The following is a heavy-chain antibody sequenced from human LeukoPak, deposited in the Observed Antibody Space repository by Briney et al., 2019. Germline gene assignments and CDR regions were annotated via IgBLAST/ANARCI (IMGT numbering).Heavy chain of an antibody. CDR1: GFTFSSYS. CDR2: ITSSSSNM. V-gene: IGHV3-48*01. Sequence: GGSLTLSCAASGFTFSSYSMNWVRQAPGKGLEWVSLITSSSSNMYYADSVKGRFTISRDNAKNSLYLQMNSLRAGDTAVYYCARVGSSWCLDCWGQGTLVTVSS. J-gene: IGHJ4*02. CDR3: ARVGSSWCLDC. D-gene: IGHD6-13*01.